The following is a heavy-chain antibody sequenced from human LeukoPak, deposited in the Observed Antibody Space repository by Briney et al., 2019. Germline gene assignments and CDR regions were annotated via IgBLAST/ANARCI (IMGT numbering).Heavy chain of an antibody. D-gene: IGHD3-22*01. V-gene: IGHV4-34*01. Sequence: SETLSLTCAVYGGSFSGYHWNWIRQPPGKGLEWIGEINHTGSTNYNPSLKSRVTISVDTSKNQFSLKLSSVTAADTAVYYCATPDSSGYYYLYWGQGTLVTVSS. J-gene: IGHJ4*02. CDR1: GGSFSGYH. CDR2: INHTGST. CDR3: ATPDSSGYYYLY.